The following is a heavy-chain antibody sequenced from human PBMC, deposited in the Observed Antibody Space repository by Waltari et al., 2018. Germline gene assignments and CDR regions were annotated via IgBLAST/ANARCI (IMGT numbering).Heavy chain of an antibody. CDR2: IWYDGSNK. CDR3: ARDLIVGDSSSPGIDY. V-gene: IGHV3-33*01. D-gene: IGHD6-6*01. Sequence: QVQLVESGGGVVQPGRSLRLSCAASGFTFSSYGMHWVRQAPGKGLGGVAFIWYDGSNKVFAESGKGGFTISRDNSKNTLYLQMNSLRAEDTAVYYCARDLIVGDSSSPGIDYWGQGTLVTVSS. CDR1: GFTFSSYG. J-gene: IGHJ4*02.